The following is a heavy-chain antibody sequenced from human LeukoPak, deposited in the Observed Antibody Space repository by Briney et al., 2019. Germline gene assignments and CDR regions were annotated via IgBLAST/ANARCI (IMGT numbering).Heavy chain of an antibody. J-gene: IGHJ5*02. CDR1: GGSISSGSYY. D-gene: IGHD3-9*01. V-gene: IGHV4-61*02. CDR3: ARGITIFWSITFDP. Sequence: SETLSLTCTVSGGSISSGSYYWSWIRQPAGKGLEWIGRIYTSGSTNYNPSLKSLVTMSVDTSKNQFSLKLSSVTAADTAVYYCARGITIFWSITFDPWGQGTLVTVSS. CDR2: IYTSGST.